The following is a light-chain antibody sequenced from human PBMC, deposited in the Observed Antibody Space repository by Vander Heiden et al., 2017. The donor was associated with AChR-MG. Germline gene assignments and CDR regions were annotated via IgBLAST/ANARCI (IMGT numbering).Light chain of an antibody. CDR1: QGISSY. J-gene: IGKJ2*01. CDR2: AAS. Sequence: AIRITQSPSSLSASTGDRVTITCRASQGISSYLAWYQQKPGKAPKLLIYAASTLQSGVPSRFSGSGYGTDFTLTISCRQSEDFAAYYCQQHESYPPYTFGQGTKLEIK. CDR3: QQHESYPPYT. V-gene: IGKV1-8*01.